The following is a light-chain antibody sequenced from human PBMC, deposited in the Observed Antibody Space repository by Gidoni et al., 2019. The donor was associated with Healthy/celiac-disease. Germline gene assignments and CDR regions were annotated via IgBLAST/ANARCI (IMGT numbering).Light chain of an antibody. CDR2: AAS. Sequence: DIQMTQSPSSLSASVGDRVTIPCRASQSISSYLHWYQQKPGKAPKLLIYAASSLQSGVPSRFSGSGSGTDFTLTISSLQPEDFATYYCQQSYSTPPMYTFGQGTKLEIK. V-gene: IGKV1-39*01. J-gene: IGKJ2*01. CDR1: QSISSY. CDR3: QQSYSTPPMYT.